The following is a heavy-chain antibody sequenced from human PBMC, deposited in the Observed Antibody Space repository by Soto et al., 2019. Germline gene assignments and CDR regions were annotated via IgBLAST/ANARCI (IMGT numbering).Heavy chain of an antibody. J-gene: IGHJ4*02. CDR3: AKEGGTGVSTLRYRYDC. CDR1: GVTFSSYG. D-gene: IGHD2-8*01. CDR2: ISYDGSVE. V-gene: IGHV3-30*18. Sequence: QVQLVESGGGVVQPGRSLRLSCAVSGVTFSSYGMHWVRQAPGKGLEWVAVISYDGSVEYYADSVKGRFTISRDNPKNKVYLQMNSLRIDDTAVYYCAKEGGTGVSTLRYRYDCWGQGTLVTVSS.